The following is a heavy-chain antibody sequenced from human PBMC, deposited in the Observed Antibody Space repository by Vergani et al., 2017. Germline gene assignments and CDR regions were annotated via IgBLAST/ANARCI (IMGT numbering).Heavy chain of an antibody. CDR2: IIPIFGTA. V-gene: IGHV1-69*01. CDR3: ARSRDYGDYVAWFDA. D-gene: IGHD4-17*01. J-gene: IGHJ5*02. Sequence: QVQLVQSGAEVKKPGSSVKVSCKASGGTFSSYAISWVRQAPGQGLEWMGGIIPIFGTANHAQKFQGRVTITADESTSTAYMELSSLRSEDTAVYYCARSRDYGDYVAWFDAWGQGTLVTVSS. CDR1: GGTFSSYA.